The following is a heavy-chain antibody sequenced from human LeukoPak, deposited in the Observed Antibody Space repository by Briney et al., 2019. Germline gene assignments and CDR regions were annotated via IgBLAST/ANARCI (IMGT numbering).Heavy chain of an antibody. CDR1: GGSISSNSYY. D-gene: IGHD1-26*01. CDR3: ARGVGANSAADY. Sequence: SETLSLTCAVSGGSISSNSYYWGWIRQPPGKGLEWIGSIYYSGSTYYNPSLKSRVTISVDTSKNQFSLQLNSVIPEDTAVYYCARGVGANSAADYWGQGTLVTVSS. V-gene: IGHV4-39*01. J-gene: IGHJ4*02. CDR2: IYYSGST.